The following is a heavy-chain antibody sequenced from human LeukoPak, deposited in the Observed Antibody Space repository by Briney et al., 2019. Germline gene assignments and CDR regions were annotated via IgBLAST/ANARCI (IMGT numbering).Heavy chain of an antibody. V-gene: IGHV1-69*13. CDR1: GGTFSSYA. J-gene: IGHJ4*02. Sequence: ASVKVSCKASGGTFSSYAISWVRQAPGQGLEWMGGIIPIFGTANYAQKFQGRVTITADESTSTAYMELSSLRSEDTAVYYCARVGATNYYDSSGPFFDYRGQGTLVTVSS. CDR3: ARVGATNYYDSSGPFFDY. CDR2: IIPIFGTA. D-gene: IGHD3-22*01.